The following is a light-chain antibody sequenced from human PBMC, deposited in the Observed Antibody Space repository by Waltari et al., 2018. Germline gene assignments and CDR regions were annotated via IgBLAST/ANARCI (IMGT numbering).Light chain of an antibody. CDR1: AFPNQF. Sequence: SYPLTQPPSLSVSPGQTAPIPGSGAAFPNQFVPWYQQRPGRAPVLVIYKDTERPSGIPERFSGSSSGTTVSLTLSGVQAEDEADYYCQTTDSSGIYSFGGGTKLTVL. CDR2: KDT. CDR3: QTTDSSGIYS. J-gene: IGLJ2*01. V-gene: IGLV3-25*03.